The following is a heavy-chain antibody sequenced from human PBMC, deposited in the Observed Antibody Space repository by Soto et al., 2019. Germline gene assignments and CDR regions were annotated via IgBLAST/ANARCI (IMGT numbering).Heavy chain of an antibody. CDR1: GYTFTSYG. J-gene: IGHJ5*02. Sequence: ASVKVSCKASGYTFTSYGISWVRQAPGQGLEWMGWISAYNGNTNYAQKLQGRVTMTTDTSTSTAYMELRSLRSDDTAVYYCARDDGDIVVVPAARGFDPRGQGTLVTVSS. D-gene: IGHD2-2*01. CDR3: ARDDGDIVVVPAARGFDP. V-gene: IGHV1-18*01. CDR2: ISAYNGNT.